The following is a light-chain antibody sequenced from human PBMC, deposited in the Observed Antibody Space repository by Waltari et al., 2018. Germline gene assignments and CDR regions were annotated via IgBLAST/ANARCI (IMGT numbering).Light chain of an antibody. CDR1: ALPNKY. CDR2: EDN. V-gene: IGLV3-10*01. Sequence: SDELTQPPSVSVSPGQTARITCSVDALPNKYAHWYQQKSGQAPVVVIYEDNKRPSEIPERFSGSSSGTMATLTISGAQVEDEADYYCYSTDSSGLGVFGTGTKVTVL. CDR3: YSTDSSGLGV. J-gene: IGLJ1*01.